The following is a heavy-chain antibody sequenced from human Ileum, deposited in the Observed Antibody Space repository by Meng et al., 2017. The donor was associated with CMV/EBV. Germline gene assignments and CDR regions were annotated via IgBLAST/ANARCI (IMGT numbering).Heavy chain of an antibody. CDR1: GGSTTSSTYY. V-gene: IGHV4-39*07. Sequence: LYLQQPAPGLVKPSETLFLTCTASGGSTTSSTYYWGWIRQPPGKVLEWIGSVYYSGTTYYNPSLKSRVNMSIDTSKNRFSLKLSSATAADTAVYYCARNVGFYSSQIAYWGQGALVTVSS. D-gene: IGHD3-3*01. CDR2: VYYSGTT. CDR3: ARNVGFYSSQIAY. J-gene: IGHJ4*02.